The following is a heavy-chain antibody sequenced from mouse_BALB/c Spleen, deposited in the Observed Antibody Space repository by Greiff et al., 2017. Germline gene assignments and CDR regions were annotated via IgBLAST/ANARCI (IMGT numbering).Heavy chain of an antibody. J-gene: IGHJ4*01. D-gene: IGHD3-1*01. CDR2: INPSNGGT. CDR1: GYTFTSYY. CDR3: TSSGYAMDY. V-gene: IGHV1S81*02. Sequence: VQGVESGAELVKPGASVKLSCKASGYTFTSYYMYWVKQRPGQGLEWIGEINPSNGGTNFNEKFKSKATLTVDKSSSTAYMQLSSLTSEDSAVYYCTSSGYAMDYGGQGTSVTVSS.